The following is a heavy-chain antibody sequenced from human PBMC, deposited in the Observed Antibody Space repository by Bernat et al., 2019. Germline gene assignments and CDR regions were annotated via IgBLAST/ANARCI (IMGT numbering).Heavy chain of an antibody. CDR1: GFTFSSYG. V-gene: IGHV3-33*03. CDR2: IWYDGSNK. CDR3: ARGDCSGGSCQRDAFDI. D-gene: IGHD2-15*01. Sequence: QVQLVESGGGVVQPGRSLRLSCAASGFTFSSYGMHWVRQAPGKGLEWVAVIWYDGSNKYYADSVKGRFTISRDNAKNSLYLQMNSLRAEDTAVYYCARGDCSGGSCQRDAFDIWGQGTMVTVSS. J-gene: IGHJ3*02.